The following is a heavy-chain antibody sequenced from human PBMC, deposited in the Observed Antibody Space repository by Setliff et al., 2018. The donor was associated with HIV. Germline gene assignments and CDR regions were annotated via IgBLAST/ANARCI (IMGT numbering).Heavy chain of an antibody. J-gene: IGHJ3*02. V-gene: IGHV1-18*01. Sequence: ASVKVSCKASGYTFTTSGVSWFRQAPGQGLEWMGWIGTYNGDTKFAQRFQGRVTMATDTSANTAYMELRSLRSDDTAVYYCARAPKRVYYYGSATYLHDAFDIWGQGTMVTVSS. CDR1: GYTFTTSG. CDR3: ARAPKRVYYYGSATYLHDAFDI. CDR2: IGTYNGDT. D-gene: IGHD3-10*01.